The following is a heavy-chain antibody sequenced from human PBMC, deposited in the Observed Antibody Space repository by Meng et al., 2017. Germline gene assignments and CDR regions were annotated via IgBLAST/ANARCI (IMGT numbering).Heavy chain of an antibody. Sequence: QGQWVQPGAEVKKPGASVKVSCTPSGYTFTAYYIHWVRQAPGQGLDWMGRIDPNSGVTEYAQKFQGRVTVTGDTSISTAYMELSRLRSDDTAIYYCVRDEDISAAGKLFGDYWGQGTLVTVSS. CDR2: IDPNSGVT. CDR3: VRDEDISAAGKLFGDY. V-gene: IGHV1-2*06. J-gene: IGHJ4*02. CDR1: GYTFTAYY. D-gene: IGHD6-13*01.